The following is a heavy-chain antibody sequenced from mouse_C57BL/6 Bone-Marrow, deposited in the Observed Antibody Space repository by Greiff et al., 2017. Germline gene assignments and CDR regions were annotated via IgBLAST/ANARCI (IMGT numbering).Heavy chain of an antibody. D-gene: IGHD1-1*01. CDR1: GFNIKDDY. CDR3: TTWGYGSSLDY. J-gene: IGHJ2*01. CDR2: IDPENGDT. V-gene: IGHV14-4*01. Sequence: EVQLQQSGAELVRPGASVKLSCTASGFNIKDDYMHWVKQRPEQGLEWIGWIDPENGDTEYASKIQGKATITADTSSNTAYLQLSSLTSEDTAAYYSTTWGYGSSLDYWGQGTTLTVSS.